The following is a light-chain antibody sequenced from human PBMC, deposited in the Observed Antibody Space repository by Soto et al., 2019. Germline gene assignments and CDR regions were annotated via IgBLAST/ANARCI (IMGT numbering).Light chain of an antibody. CDR3: LQHNSYPYT. V-gene: IGKV1-17*01. J-gene: IGKJ2*01. Sequence: DIQMTQSPSSLSASVGDRVTITCRASQGIRNDLDWYQQKPGKAPKRLIFYASSLQSGVPSRFSGSGSGTEFTLTIRSLQPEDFATYYCLQHNSYPYTFGRGTKLEIK. CDR1: QGIRND. CDR2: YAS.